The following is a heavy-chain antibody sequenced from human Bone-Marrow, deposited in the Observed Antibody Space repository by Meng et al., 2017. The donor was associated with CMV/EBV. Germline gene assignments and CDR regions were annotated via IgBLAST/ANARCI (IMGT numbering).Heavy chain of an antibody. CDR3: ARISGGENYYDSSGYYYYFDY. D-gene: IGHD3-22*01. CDR2: ISAYNGNT. CDR1: GYTFTSYG. J-gene: IGHJ4*02. V-gene: IGHV1-18*01. Sequence: ASVKVSCKASGYTFTSYGISWVRQAPGQGLEWMGWISAYNGNTNYAQKFQGRVTMTRDTSTSTVYMELSSLRSEDTAVYYCARISGGENYYDSSGYYYYFDYWGQGTLVTVSS.